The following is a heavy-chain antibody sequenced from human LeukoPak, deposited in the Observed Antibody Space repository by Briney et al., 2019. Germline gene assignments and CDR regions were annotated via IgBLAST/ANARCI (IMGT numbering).Heavy chain of an antibody. Sequence: PGGSLRLSCEASGFTFSTYWMSWVRQAPGKGLEWVANIKQDGSEKYYVDSVKGRFTISRDNTNDSLFLQMNSLRVDDTAVYYCVRGGTYWTVSWGQGTLVNVS. CDR1: GFTFSTYW. CDR2: IKQDGSEK. J-gene: IGHJ5*01. V-gene: IGHV3-7*01. CDR3: VRGGTYWTVS.